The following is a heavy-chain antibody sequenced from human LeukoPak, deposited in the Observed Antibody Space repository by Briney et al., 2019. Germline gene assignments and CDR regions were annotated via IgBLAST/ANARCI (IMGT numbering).Heavy chain of an antibody. J-gene: IGHJ4*02. V-gene: IGHV4-39*01. D-gene: IGHD6-13*01. Sequence: SETLSLTCTVSGGSISSSSYYWGWIRQPPGKGLGWIGSIYYSESTYYNPSLKSRVTISVDTSKNQFSLKLSSVTAADTAVYYCARHGDSSKEGIFDYWGQGTLVTVSS. CDR1: GGSISSSSYY. CDR3: ARHGDSSKEGIFDY. CDR2: IYYSEST.